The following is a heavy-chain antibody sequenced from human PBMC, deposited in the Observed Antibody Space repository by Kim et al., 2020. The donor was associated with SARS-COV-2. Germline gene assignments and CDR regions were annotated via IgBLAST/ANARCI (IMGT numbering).Heavy chain of an antibody. CDR2: INTTTGNP. D-gene: IGHD1-7*01. Sequence: ASVKVSCKASGYTFTSYAMNWVRQAPGQGLEWMGWINTTTGNPTSAQGFTGRFVFSLDTSVSTAYLQIRSLKAEDTAVYYCAKGLGASRQNLINWFDPWGQGTLVTVSS. CDR3: AKGLGASRQNLINWFDP. CDR1: GYTFTSYA. V-gene: IGHV7-4-1*01. J-gene: IGHJ5*02.